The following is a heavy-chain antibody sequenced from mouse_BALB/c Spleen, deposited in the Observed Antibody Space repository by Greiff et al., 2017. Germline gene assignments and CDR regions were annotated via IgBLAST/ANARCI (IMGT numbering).Heavy chain of an antibody. V-gene: IGHV5-17*02. CDR1: GFTFSSFG. Sequence: EVQLVESGGGLVQPGGSRKLSCAASGFTFSSFGMHWVRQAPEKGLEWVAYISSGSSTIYYADTVKGRFTISRDNPKNTLFLQMTSLRSEDTAMYYCARGDYYGSSTFDYWGQGTTLTVSS. CDR2: ISSGSSTI. CDR3: ARGDYYGSSTFDY. J-gene: IGHJ2*01. D-gene: IGHD1-1*01.